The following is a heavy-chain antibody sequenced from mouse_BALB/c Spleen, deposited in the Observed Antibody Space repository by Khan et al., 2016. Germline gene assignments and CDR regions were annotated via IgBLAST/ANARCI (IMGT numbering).Heavy chain of an antibody. J-gene: IGHJ2*01. CDR2: ISYSGST. Sequence: EVQLQESGPGLVKPSQSLSLTCTVTGYSITSGYGWNWIRQFPGNKLEWMGYISYSGSTNYNPSLKSRISITRDTYKNQFLLQLNSVTTEDTATHYCASAAKIKYWGQGTTLTVSS. V-gene: IGHV3-2*02. CDR1: GYSITSGYG. CDR3: ASAAKIKY.